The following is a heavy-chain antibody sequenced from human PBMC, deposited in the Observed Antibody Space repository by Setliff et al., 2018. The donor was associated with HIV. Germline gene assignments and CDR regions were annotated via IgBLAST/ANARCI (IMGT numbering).Heavy chain of an antibody. Sequence: PSETLSLTCNVSGGSISSSSHCWGWIRQPPGGGLEWIGNIKYSGSTFFNPSPKGRVTISIDASRNHFSLKLTSLTATDTAVYFCGSPPPLSSGSGFAYWGQGALVTVSS. J-gene: IGHJ4*02. D-gene: IGHD3-10*01. CDR1: GGSISSSSHC. CDR2: IKYSGST. V-gene: IGHV4-39*01. CDR3: GSPPPLSSGSGFAY.